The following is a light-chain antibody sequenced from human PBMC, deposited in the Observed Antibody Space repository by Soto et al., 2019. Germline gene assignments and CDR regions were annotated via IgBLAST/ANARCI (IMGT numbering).Light chain of an antibody. V-gene: IGLV2-11*01. J-gene: IGLJ1*01. Sequence: QSALPQPRSVSGSPGQSVTISCTGTSSDVGGYNYVSWYQHHPDKDPKLMIYDVSERPSGVPDRFSGSNSGNTASLTISGLQAEDEADYYCSSYAGNYTDVFGTGTKLTVL. CDR3: SSYAGNYTDV. CDR2: DVS. CDR1: SSDVGGYNY.